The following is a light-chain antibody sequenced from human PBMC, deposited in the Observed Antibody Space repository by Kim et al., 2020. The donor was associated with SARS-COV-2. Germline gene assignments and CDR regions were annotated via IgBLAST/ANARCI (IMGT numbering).Light chain of an antibody. J-gene: IGKJ3*01. CDR1: QSVSTY. CDR2: LAS. CDR3: QHLRT. V-gene: IGKV3-11*01. Sequence: ATLSLSPGDRATLSCRASQSVSTYLAWYQQKPGQAPRLLIYLASNRATGIPARFSGSGSGTDFTLTISSLEPEDFAVYYCQHLRTFGPGTKVDIK.